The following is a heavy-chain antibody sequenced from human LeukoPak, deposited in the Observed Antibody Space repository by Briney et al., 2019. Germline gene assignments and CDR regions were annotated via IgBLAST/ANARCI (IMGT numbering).Heavy chain of an antibody. Sequence: ASVKVSCKASGYTFTGYYMHWVRQAPGQGFEWMGWINPNSGGTNYAQKFQGRVTMTRDTSISTAYMELSRLIPDDTAVYYCVPTCSGSCLQYYFDYWGQGTLVTVST. CDR2: INPNSGGT. CDR1: GYTFTGYY. J-gene: IGHJ4*02. V-gene: IGHV1-2*02. CDR3: VPTCSGSCLQYYFDY. D-gene: IGHD2-15*01.